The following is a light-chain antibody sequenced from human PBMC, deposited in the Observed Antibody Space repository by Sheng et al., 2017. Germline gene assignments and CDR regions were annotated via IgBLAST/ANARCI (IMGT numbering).Light chain of an antibody. Sequence: IVLTQSPATVALSPGERATLSCRASHNIKNNLAWYQQKPGQAPRLLVYAASNTATDIPDRFSGTGSGTDFSLTISSLEPEDFAVYYCQQYGSSPWTFGQGTKMEI. J-gene: IGKJ1*01. CDR1: HNIKNN. V-gene: IGKV3-20*01. CDR3: QQYGSSPWT. CDR2: AAS.